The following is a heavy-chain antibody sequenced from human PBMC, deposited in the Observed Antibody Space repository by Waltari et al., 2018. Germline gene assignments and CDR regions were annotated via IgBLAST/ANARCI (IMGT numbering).Heavy chain of an antibody. V-gene: IGHV4-38-2*01. CDR3: ARVTMIVVVIPGAYFDY. D-gene: IGHD3-22*01. CDR1: GYSISSGYY. J-gene: IGHJ4*02. Sequence: QVQLQESGPGLVKPSETLSLTCAVSGYSISSGYYWGWIRQPPGKGLEWIGSIYHSGSTYYNPSLKSRVTISVDTSKNQFSLKLSSVTAADTAVYYCARVTMIVVVIPGAYFDYWGQGTLVTVSS. CDR2: IYHSGST.